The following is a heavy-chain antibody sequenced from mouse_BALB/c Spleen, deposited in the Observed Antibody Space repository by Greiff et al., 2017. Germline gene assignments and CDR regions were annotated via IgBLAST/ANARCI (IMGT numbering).Heavy chain of an antibody. V-gene: IGHV6-6*02. CDR2: IRLKSNNYAT. CDR1: GFTFSNYW. J-gene: IGHJ3*01. CDR3: TRGYYGSRGFAY. D-gene: IGHD1-1*01. Sequence: DVMLVESGGGLVQPGGSMKLSCVASGFTFSNYWMNWVRQSPEKGLEWVAEIRLKSNNYATHYAESVKGRFTISRDDSKSSVYLQMNNLRAEDTGIYYCTRGYYGSRGFAYWGQGTLVTVSA.